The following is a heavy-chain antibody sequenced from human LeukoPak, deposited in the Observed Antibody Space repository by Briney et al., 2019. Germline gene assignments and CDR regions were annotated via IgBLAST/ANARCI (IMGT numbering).Heavy chain of an antibody. CDR3: ARDSGSYHFFDY. J-gene: IGHJ4*02. Sequence: SETLSLTCTVSGVSISSASYYWSWIRQPAGKGLEWIGRIYISGSTNYKSSLKSRVTISVDTSKNQFSLKLSSVTAADTAVYYCARDSGSYHFFDYWGQGTLVTVSS. CDR2: IYISGST. CDR1: GVSISSASYY. D-gene: IGHD1-26*01. V-gene: IGHV4-61*02.